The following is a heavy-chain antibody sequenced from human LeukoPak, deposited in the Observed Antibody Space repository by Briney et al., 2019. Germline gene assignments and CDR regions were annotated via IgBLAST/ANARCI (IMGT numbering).Heavy chain of an antibody. V-gene: IGHV1-8*01. CDR1: GYTFTGYD. CDR2: MNPNSGNT. D-gene: IGHD3-3*01. J-gene: IGHJ3*02. CDR3: ARGEWPDDAFDI. Sequence: VASVKVSCKASGYTFTGYDIHWVRQATGQGLEWMGWMNPNSGNTGYAQKFQGRVTMTRNTSISTAYMELSSLRSEDTAVYYCARGEWPDDAFDIWGQGTMVTVSS.